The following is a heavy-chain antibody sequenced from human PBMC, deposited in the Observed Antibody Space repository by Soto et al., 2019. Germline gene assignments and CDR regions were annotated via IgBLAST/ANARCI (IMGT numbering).Heavy chain of an antibody. D-gene: IGHD3-10*01. V-gene: IGHV3-7*03. CDR2: IRQDGGAQ. CDR3: VSGGHGSGSYLGSY. Sequence: EVQLVESGGGLAQPGGSLRLSCVASGFTFTTYWMSWVRQAPGKGLEWVANIRQDGGAQYYVDSVKGRCTISRDNAKNSAYLQMDSLRAEDTAVYYCVSGGHGSGSYLGSYWGQGILVTVSS. J-gene: IGHJ4*02. CDR1: GFTFTTYW.